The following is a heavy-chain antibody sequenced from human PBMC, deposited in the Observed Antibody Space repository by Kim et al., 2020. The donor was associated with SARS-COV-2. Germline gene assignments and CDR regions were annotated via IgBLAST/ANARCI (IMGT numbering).Heavy chain of an antibody. CDR1: GGSISSSSYY. Sequence: SETLSLTCTVPGGSISSSSYYWGWIRQPPGKGLEWIGSIYYSGSTYYNPSLKSRVTISVDTSKNQFSLKLSSVTAADTAVYYCARQDYVLCWYFVLWGRGTLVTVSS. J-gene: IGHJ2*01. V-gene: IGHV4-39*01. CDR2: IYYSGST. CDR3: ARQDYVLCWYFVL. D-gene: IGHD3-16*01.